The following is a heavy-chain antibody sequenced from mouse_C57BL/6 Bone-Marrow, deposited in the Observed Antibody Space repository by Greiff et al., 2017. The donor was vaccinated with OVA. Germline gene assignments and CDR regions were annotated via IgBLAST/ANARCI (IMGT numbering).Heavy chain of an antibody. CDR3: ARIPLITTVVATRYFDV. J-gene: IGHJ1*03. CDR1: GYSITSGYC. CDR2: ISYDGSN. Sequence: EVKLQESGPGLVKPSQSLSLTCSVTGYSITSGYCWNWIRQFPGNKLEWMGYISYDGSNNYNPSLKNRISITRDTSKNQFFLKLNSVTTEDTATYYCARIPLITTVVATRYFDVWGTGTTVTVSS. V-gene: IGHV3-6*01. D-gene: IGHD1-1*01.